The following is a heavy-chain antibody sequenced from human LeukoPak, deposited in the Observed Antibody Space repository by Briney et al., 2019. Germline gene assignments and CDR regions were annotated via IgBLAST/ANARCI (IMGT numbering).Heavy chain of an antibody. CDR1: GGSISSYY. D-gene: IGHD3-10*01. Sequence: SETLSLTCTVSGGSISSYYWSWIRQPPGKGLEWIGYIYTSGSTNYNPSPKSPVTMSVELAKNHFSAALNAVTAADTAVYYCARDRRGSQHYYGSGSRGGNYYYYGMDVWGQGTTVTVSS. V-gene: IGHV4-4*09. J-gene: IGHJ6*02. CDR2: IYTSGST. CDR3: ARDRRGSQHYYGSGSRGGNYYYYGMDV.